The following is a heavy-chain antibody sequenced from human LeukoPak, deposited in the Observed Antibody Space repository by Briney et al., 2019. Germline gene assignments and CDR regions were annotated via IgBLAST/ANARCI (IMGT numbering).Heavy chain of an antibody. Sequence: GGSLRLSCAASGFTFSSYSMNWVRQAPGKGLEWVSSISSSSSYIYYADSVKGRFTISRDNAKNSLYLQMNSLRAEDTAVYYCARDGYNWNYGPVYYYGMDVWGQGTTVTVSS. J-gene: IGHJ6*02. V-gene: IGHV3-21*04. D-gene: IGHD1-7*01. CDR1: GFTFSSYS. CDR2: ISSSSSYI. CDR3: ARDGYNWNYGPVYYYGMDV.